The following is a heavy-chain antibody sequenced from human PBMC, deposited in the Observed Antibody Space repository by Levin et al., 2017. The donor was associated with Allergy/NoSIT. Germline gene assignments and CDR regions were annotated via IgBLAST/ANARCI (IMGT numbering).Heavy chain of an antibody. CDR3: ASEEGDCSSTSCYEYYYYGMDV. CDR1: GGTFSSYT. D-gene: IGHD2-2*01. J-gene: IGHJ6*02. CDR2: IIPILGIA. V-gene: IGHV1-69*02. Sequence: KISCKASGGTFSSYTISWVRQAPGQGLEWMGRIIPILGIANYAQKFQGRVTITADKSTSTAYMELSSLRSEDTAVYYCASEEGDCSSTSCYEYYYYGMDVWGQGTTVTVSS.